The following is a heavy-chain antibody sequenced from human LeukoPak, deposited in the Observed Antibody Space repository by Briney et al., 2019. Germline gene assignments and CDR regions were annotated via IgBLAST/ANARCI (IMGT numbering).Heavy chain of an antibody. CDR3: AGGQWGSSNYYYYYMDV. J-gene: IGHJ6*03. V-gene: IGHV1-2*06. CDR2: INPNSGGT. CDR1: GYTFTGYY. Sequence: ASVKVSCKASGYTFTGYYMHWVRQAPGQGLEWMGRINPNSGGTNYAQKFQGRVTMTRDTSISTAHMELSRLRSDDTAVYYCAGGQWGSSNYYYYYMDVWGKGTTVTVSS. D-gene: IGHD6-6*01.